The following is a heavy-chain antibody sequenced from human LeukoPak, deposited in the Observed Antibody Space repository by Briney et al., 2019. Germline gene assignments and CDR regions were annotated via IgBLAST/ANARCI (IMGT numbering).Heavy chain of an antibody. CDR3: ARDWRGYCSGGSCNDAFDI. CDR2: IYTSGST. D-gene: IGHD2-15*01. Sequence: SETLSLTCTVSGGSISSYYWSWIRQPAGKGLEWIGRIYTSGSTNYNPSLKSRVTMSVDTSKNQFSLKLSSVTAADTAVYYCARDWRGYCSGGSCNDAFDIWGQGTMVTVSS. J-gene: IGHJ3*02. CDR1: GGSISSYY. V-gene: IGHV4-4*07.